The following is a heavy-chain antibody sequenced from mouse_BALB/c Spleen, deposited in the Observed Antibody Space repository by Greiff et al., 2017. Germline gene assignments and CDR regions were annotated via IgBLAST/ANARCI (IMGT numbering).Heavy chain of an antibody. CDR1: GYTFTSYY. CDR2: INPSNGGT. J-gene: IGHJ3*01. CDR3: TRGRKLDGYYWFAY. Sequence: QVHVKQSGAELVKPGASVKLSCKASGYTFTSYYMYWVKQRPGQGLEWIGEINPSNGGTNFNEKFKSKATLTVDKSSSTAYMQLSSLTSEDSAVYYCTRGRKLDGYYWFAYWGQGTLVTVSA. D-gene: IGHD2-3*01. V-gene: IGHV1S81*02.